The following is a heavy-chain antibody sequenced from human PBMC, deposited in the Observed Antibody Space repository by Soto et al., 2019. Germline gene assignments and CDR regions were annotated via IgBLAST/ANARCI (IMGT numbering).Heavy chain of an antibody. V-gene: IGHV3-33*01. CDR3: ATEIIAVAGQDY. CDR2: IWYDGSNK. Sequence: GGSLRLSCAASGFTFSSYGMHWVRQAPGKGLEWVAVIWYDGSNKYYADSVKGRFTISRDNSKNTLYLQMNSLRAEDTAVYYCATEIIAVAGQDYWGQGTLVTVSS. CDR1: GFTFSSYG. J-gene: IGHJ4*02. D-gene: IGHD6-19*01.